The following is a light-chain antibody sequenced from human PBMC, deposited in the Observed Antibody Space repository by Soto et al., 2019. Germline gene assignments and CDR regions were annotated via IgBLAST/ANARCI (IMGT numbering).Light chain of an antibody. J-gene: IGKJ5*01. CDR1: QSVNSY. Sequence: EIVLTQSPATLSLSPGERATLSCRASQSVNSYLAWYQQKPGQAPRLLIYDSSNRATGIPSRLSGSGYGKDFTLTISSLAPTDFAVYYCQQGGTFGQGTRLEIK. CDR3: QQGGT. CDR2: DSS. V-gene: IGKV3-11*01.